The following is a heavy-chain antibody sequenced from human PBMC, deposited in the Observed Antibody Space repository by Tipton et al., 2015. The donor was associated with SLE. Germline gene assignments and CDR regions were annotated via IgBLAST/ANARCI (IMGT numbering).Heavy chain of an antibody. J-gene: IGHJ4*02. CDR2: IKQDGSEK. D-gene: IGHD3-10*01. V-gene: IGHV3-7*01. Sequence: SLRLSCAASGFTFSSYWMSWVRQAPGKGLEWVANIKQDGSEKYYVDSVKGRFTISRDNSKNTLYLQMNSLRAEDTAVYYCARPNYYGSGSHGDYWGQGTLVTVSS. CDR3: ARPNYYGSGSHGDY. CDR1: GFTFSSYW.